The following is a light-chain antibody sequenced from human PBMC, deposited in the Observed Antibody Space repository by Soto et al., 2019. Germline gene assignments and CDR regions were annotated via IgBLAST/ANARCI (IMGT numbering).Light chain of an antibody. CDR3: QQYGNSPQT. J-gene: IGKJ1*01. CDR2: GAS. V-gene: IGKV3-20*01. CDR1: QSVSSSY. Sequence: EIVLTQSPGTLSLSPGERATLSCRASQSVSSSYLAWYQQKPGQAPMLLIYGASSRATGIPDRFSGSGSGTDFTLTISRLEPEDFAVYYCQQYGNSPQTFGQGTKVDIK.